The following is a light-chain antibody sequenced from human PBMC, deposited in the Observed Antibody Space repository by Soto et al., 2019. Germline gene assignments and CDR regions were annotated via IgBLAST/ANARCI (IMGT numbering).Light chain of an antibody. V-gene: IGKV1-5*01. CDR3: QQYNSYSGT. CDR1: QSISSL. CDR2: DAS. Sequence: DIQMTQSPSTLSASVGDRVTITCRASQSISSLLAWYQQKPGKAHKLLIYDASSLESGVPSRFSGSGSGTEFTLTISSLQPDDFATYYCQQYNSYSGTFGQGTKVDIK. J-gene: IGKJ1*01.